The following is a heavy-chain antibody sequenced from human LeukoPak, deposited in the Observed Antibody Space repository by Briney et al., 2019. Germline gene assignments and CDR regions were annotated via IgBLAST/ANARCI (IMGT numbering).Heavy chain of an antibody. J-gene: IGHJ4*02. CDR1: GFSLRTSAVG. CDR2: IYWNDDR. D-gene: IGHD6-13*01. CDR3: ARIHSATSFDY. Sequence: SGPTLAKPTQTLTLTCTFSGFSLRTSAVGVAWIRHPPDKALEWLALIYWNDDRRYSSSLKTRLAITKDTFKSQVVLTMTNMDPVDTATYYCARIHSATSFDYWGQGTLVIVS. V-gene: IGHV2-5*01.